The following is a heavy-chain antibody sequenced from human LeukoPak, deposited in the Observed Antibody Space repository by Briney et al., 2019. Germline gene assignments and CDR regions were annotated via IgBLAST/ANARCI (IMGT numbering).Heavy chain of an antibody. J-gene: IGHJ4*02. V-gene: IGHV3-30*02. CDR1: GLIFSTYG. CDR3: AKRNGGNSGAFDY. CDR2: IRSDGTDK. Sequence: PGGSLRLSCAASGLIFSTYGMHWVRQAPGKGLEWVAFIRSDGTDKYYADSVKGRFTISRDSSKNTLFLQMNSLRAEDTAVYYCAKRNGGNSGAFDYWGQGTLVTVSS. D-gene: IGHD4-23*01.